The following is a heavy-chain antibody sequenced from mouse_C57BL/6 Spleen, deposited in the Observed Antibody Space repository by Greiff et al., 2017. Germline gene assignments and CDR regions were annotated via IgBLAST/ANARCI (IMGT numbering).Heavy chain of an antibody. D-gene: IGHD1-1*01. J-gene: IGHJ4*01. V-gene: IGHV1-20*01. CDR2: INPYNGDT. CDR3: ASTTVVATDAMDY. CDR1: GYSFTGYF. Sequence: EVQLVESGPELVKPGDSVKISCKASGYSFTGYFMNWVMQSHGKSLEWIGRINPYNGDTFYNQKFKGKATLTVDKSSSTAHMELRSLTSEDSAVYYCASTTVVATDAMDYWGQGTSVTVSS.